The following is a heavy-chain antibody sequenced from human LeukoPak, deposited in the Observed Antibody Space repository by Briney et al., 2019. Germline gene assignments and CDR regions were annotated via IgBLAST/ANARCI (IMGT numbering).Heavy chain of an antibody. V-gene: IGHV3-15*01. CDR3: TTGSTMVRGVTFLYYYYGMDV. J-gene: IGHJ6*04. CDR1: RNVW. D-gene: IGHD3-10*01. Sequence: RNVWLGGRRQAPEKGLEWVGSIKSKTDGGTTDYDAPFKGRFTISRDDSKNTLYLLMNSLKTEDTAVYYCTTGSTMVRGVTFLYYYYGMDVWGKGTTVTVSS. CDR2: IKSKTDGGTT.